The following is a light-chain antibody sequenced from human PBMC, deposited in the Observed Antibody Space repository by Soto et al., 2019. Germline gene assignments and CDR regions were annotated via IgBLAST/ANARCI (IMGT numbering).Light chain of an antibody. CDR3: YQHHTNTYT. V-gene: IGKV1-13*02. Sequence: AIQFTKSPSSLSASVGDRVTITCRASQCISGALAWYQQKPGRAPTLLIYDDSSLESGGPSTFSGSECGTDFTLTISSLQAQDDATDYYYQHHTNTYTFGQGTRLEI. CDR2: DDS. CDR1: QCISGA. J-gene: IGKJ5*01.